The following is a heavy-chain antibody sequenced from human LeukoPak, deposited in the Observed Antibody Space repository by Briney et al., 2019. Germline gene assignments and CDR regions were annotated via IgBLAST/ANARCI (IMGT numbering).Heavy chain of an antibody. CDR3: ARPIGGCCGGDQDAFDI. D-gene: IGHD2-21*01. CDR1: GYTFTSYD. Sequence: ASVKVSCKASGYTFTSYDINWVRQATGQGLEWMGWMNPNSGNTGYAQKFQGRVTITRNTSISTAYMELSSLRSEDTAVYYCARPIGGCCGGDQDAFDIWGQGTMVTVSS. V-gene: IGHV1-8*03. CDR2: MNPNSGNT. J-gene: IGHJ3*02.